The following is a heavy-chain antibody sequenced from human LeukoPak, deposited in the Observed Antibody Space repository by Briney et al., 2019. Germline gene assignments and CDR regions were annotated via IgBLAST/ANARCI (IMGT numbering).Heavy chain of an antibody. J-gene: IGHJ6*03. Sequence: GGSLRLSCAASGFTFSSYGMSWVRQAPGKGLEWVPAISGSGGSTYYADSVKGRFTISRDNSKNTLYLQMNSLRAEDTAVYYCARETIAAAGTFHYYMDVWGKGTTVTVSS. CDR2: ISGSGGST. V-gene: IGHV3-23*01. CDR1: GFTFSSYG. D-gene: IGHD6-13*01. CDR3: ARETIAAAGTFHYYMDV.